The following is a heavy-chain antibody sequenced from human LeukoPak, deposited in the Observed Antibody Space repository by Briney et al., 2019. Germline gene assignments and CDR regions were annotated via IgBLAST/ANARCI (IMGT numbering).Heavy chain of an antibody. Sequence: PSETLSLTCAVYGGSFSSYYWSWIRQPPGKGLEWIGSIYYSGSTYYNPSLKSRVTISVDTSKNQFSLKLSSVTAADTAVYYCARVKAAAGSGVFDYWGQGTLVTVSS. J-gene: IGHJ4*02. CDR1: GGSFSSYY. D-gene: IGHD6-13*01. CDR2: IYYSGST. CDR3: ARVKAAAGSGVFDY. V-gene: IGHV4-34*09.